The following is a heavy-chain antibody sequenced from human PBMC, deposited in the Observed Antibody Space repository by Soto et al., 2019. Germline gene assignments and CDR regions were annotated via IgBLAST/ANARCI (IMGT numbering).Heavy chain of an antibody. J-gene: IGHJ4*02. V-gene: IGHV3-48*02. D-gene: IGHD3-3*01. CDR1: GFTFSSYS. CDR3: ARDAPITIFGVGGGFDY. Sequence: EVQLVESGGGLVQPGGSLRLACAASGFTFSSYSINWVRQAPGKGLEWLSYISSSSSTIYYADAVKGRFTISRDNAKEALYLQMNSLRDEDTAVYYCARDAPITIFGVGGGFDYWGQGTLVTVSS. CDR2: ISSSSSTI.